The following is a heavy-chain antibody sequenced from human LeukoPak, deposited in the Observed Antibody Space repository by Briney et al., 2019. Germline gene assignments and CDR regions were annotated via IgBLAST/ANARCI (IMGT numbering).Heavy chain of an antibody. D-gene: IGHD3-10*01. J-gene: IGHJ5*02. CDR2: IYPGDSDT. CDR3: ARMDYYGSGSYYNSWFDP. V-gene: IGHV5-51*01. CDR1: GSSFTSYR. Sequence: GASLKISWQGSGSSFTSYRIGGVRQLPGKGLEWMGIIYPGDSDTRYSPSFQGQVTSSADKSISTAYLQWSSLKASDTAMYYCARMDYYGSGSYYNSWFDPWGQGTLVTVSP.